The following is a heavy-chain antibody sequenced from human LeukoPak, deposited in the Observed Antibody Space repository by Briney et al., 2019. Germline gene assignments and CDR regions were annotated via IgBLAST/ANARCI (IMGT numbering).Heavy chain of an antibody. D-gene: IGHD3-22*01. CDR3: AGDSYGMDV. J-gene: IGHJ6*02. CDR2: IYYSGNT. Sequence: SETLSLTCTVSGGSISNYYWNWIRRPPGKGLEWIGYIYYSGNTNYNPSLKSRVTISVDTSKNQFSLNLISVTAADTAVYYCAGDSYGMDVWGQGATVTVAS. CDR1: GGSISNYY. V-gene: IGHV4-59*08.